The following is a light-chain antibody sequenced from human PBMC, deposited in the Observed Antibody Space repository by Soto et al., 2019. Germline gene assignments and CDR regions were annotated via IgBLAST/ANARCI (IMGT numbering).Light chain of an antibody. CDR1: DSNIGANLV. J-gene: IGLJ3*02. CDR3: QSYDASLSGGV. Sequence: QAVVTQPPSVSRAPGQRVTITCSGSDSNIGANLVVYWYRQLPGTAPKVLIYGTSNRPSGVPDRFSGFKSGTSASLVITGLQAEDEGDYYCQSYDASLSGGVFGGGTKLTVL. CDR2: GTS. V-gene: IGLV1-40*01.